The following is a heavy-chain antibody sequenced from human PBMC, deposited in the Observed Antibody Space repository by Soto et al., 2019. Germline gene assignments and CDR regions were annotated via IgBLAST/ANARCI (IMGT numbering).Heavy chain of an antibody. V-gene: IGHV3-23*01. Sequence: SCKASGYTFTSYAMSWVRQAPGKGLEWVSAISGSGGSTYYAASVKGRFTISRDNSKNTLYLQMNSLRAEDTAVYYCAKDQPPIVVVPAAVDYWGQGTLVTVSS. CDR1: GYTFTSYA. CDR2: ISGSGGST. D-gene: IGHD2-2*01. CDR3: AKDQPPIVVVPAAVDY. J-gene: IGHJ4*02.